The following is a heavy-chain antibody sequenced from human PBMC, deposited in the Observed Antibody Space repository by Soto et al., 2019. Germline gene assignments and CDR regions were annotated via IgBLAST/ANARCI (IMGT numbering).Heavy chain of an antibody. V-gene: IGHV1-3*01. J-gene: IGHJ5*02. CDR2: INAGNGNT. CDR3: ARDRVAVAGIDWFDP. CDR1: GYTFTSYA. Sequence: QVPLVQSGAEVKKPGASVKVSCKASGYTFTSYAMHWVRQAPGQRLEWMGWINAGNGNTKYSQKFQGRVTITRDTSASTAYMELSSLRSEDTAVYYCARDRVAVAGIDWFDPWGQGTLVTVSS. D-gene: IGHD6-19*01.